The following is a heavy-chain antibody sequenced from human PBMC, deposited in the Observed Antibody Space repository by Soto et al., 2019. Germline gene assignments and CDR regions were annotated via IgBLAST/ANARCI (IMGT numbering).Heavy chain of an antibody. CDR2: IYYSGST. CDR1: GGSISSGDYY. CDR3: AGLPSHGVRGVIRYYYYGMDV. D-gene: IGHD3-10*01. J-gene: IGHJ6*02. Sequence: SETLSLTCTVSGGSISSGDYYWSWIRQPPGKGLEWIGYIYYSGSTYCNPSLKSRVTISVDTSKNQFSLKVNSVTAADTAVYYCAGLPSHGVRGVIRYYYYGMDVWGQGTTVTVSS. V-gene: IGHV4-30-4*01.